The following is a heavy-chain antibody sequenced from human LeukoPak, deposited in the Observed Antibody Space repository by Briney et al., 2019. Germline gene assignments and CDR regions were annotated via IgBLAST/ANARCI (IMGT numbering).Heavy chain of an antibody. CDR1: GGSFSGYY. Sequence: SETLSLTCAVYGGSFSGYYWSWIRQPPGKGLEWIGEINHSGSTNYNPSLKSRVTISVDTSKIQFSLKLSSVTAADTAVYYCARGLRGVVVVPAAMGKGFDYWGQGTLVTVSS. J-gene: IGHJ4*02. D-gene: IGHD2-2*01. V-gene: IGHV4-34*01. CDR3: ARGLRGVVVVPAAMGKGFDY. CDR2: INHSGST.